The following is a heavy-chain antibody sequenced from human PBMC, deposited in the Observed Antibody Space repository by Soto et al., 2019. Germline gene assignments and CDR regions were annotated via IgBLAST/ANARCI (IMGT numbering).Heavy chain of an antibody. CDR2: INAGNGNT. CDR1: GYTFTSYA. CDR3: ARSSGYSYGFDY. D-gene: IGHD5-18*01. Sequence: ASVKVSCKASGYTFTSYAMHWVRQAPGQRLEWMGWINAGNGNTKYSQKFQGRVTMTTDTSTSTAYMELRSLRSDDTAVYYCARSSGYSYGFDYWGQGTLVTVSS. J-gene: IGHJ4*02. V-gene: IGHV1-3*01.